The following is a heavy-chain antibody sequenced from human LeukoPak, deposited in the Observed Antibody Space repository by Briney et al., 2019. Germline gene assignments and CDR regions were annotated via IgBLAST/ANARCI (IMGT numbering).Heavy chain of an antibody. Sequence: SETLSLTCTVSGGSLSSYYWSWIRQPPGKGLEWIGYIYYSGSTNYNPSLKSRVTISVDTSKNQFSLKLSSVTAADTAVYYCARHARYFDWIDFDYWGQGTLVTVSS. CDR3: ARHARYFDWIDFDY. CDR1: GGSLSSYY. V-gene: IGHV4-59*08. J-gene: IGHJ4*02. CDR2: IYYSGST. D-gene: IGHD3-9*01.